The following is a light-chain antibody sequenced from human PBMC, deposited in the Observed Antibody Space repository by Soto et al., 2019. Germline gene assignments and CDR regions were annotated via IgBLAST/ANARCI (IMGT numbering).Light chain of an antibody. CDR1: SSDVGGYTY. CDR3: CSSTSSNTYV. Sequence: QSALTQPASGSGSPGHAISISCTGTSSDVGGYTYVSWYQQHPGKAPKLMIYDVSYRPSGVSNRFSGSKSGNTASLTISGLQAEDEADYYCCSSTSSNTYVFGTGTKVTVL. V-gene: IGLV2-14*01. J-gene: IGLJ1*01. CDR2: DVS.